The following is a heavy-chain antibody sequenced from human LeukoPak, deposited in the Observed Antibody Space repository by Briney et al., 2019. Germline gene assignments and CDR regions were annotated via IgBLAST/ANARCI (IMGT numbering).Heavy chain of an antibody. V-gene: IGHV3-48*03. J-gene: IGHJ4*02. D-gene: IGHD3-22*01. Sequence: GWSLRLSCAASGFTFSTYEMNWLRQAPGKGLEGVSYIHNSGSTIYYADSVKGRFTISRDNDKKLLYLQVNALEEDDKRVHNCRSTIYDANSVKGRFTNSRYNVKNSLYLQMNSLRAEDTAVYYCARDDYDSSTPYYFDYWGQGILVTVSS. CDR2: IHNSGSTI. CDR1: GFTFSTYE. CDR3: RSTIYDANSVKGRFTNSRYNVKNSLYLQMNSLRAEDTAVYYCARDDYDSSTPYYFDY.